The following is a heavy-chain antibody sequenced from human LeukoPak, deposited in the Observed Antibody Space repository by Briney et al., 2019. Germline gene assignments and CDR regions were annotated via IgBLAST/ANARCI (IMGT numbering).Heavy chain of an antibody. CDR3: AKDFVVRGVIKGLFDY. V-gene: IGHV3-30*18. J-gene: IGHJ4*02. D-gene: IGHD3-10*01. Sequence: GGSLRLSCAASGFTFSSYGMHWVRQAPGKGLEWVAVISYDGSNKYYADSVKGRFTISRDNSKNTLYLQMNSLRAEDTAVYYCAKDFVVRGVIKGLFDYWGQGTLVTVSS. CDR2: ISYDGSNK. CDR1: GFTFSSYG.